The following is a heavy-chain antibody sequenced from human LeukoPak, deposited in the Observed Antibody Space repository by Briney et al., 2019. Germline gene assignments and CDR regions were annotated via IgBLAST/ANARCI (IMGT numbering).Heavy chain of an antibody. CDR2: INSDGSST. CDR1: EFTLSSYW. J-gene: IGHJ4*02. D-gene: IGHD3-10*01. CDR3: ARDYTMVRGVIDY. Sequence: GGSPRLSCVASEFTLSSYWMNWVRHAPGKGLVCVSRINSDGSSTSYADSVKGRFTISRDNAKNTLYLQMNSLRAEDTAVYYCARDYTMVRGVIDYWGQGILVTVSS. V-gene: IGHV3-74*01.